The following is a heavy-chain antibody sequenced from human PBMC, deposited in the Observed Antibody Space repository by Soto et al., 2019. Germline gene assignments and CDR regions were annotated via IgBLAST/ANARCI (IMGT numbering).Heavy chain of an antibody. V-gene: IGHV3-21*01. CDR3: ARGGRRDGYSGPRDDAFDI. J-gene: IGHJ3*02. CDR1: GFTFSSYS. CDR2: ISSSSSYI. D-gene: IGHD5-12*01. Sequence: GGSPRLSCAASGFTFSSYSMNWVRQAPGKGLEWVSSISSSSSYIYYADSVKGRFTISRDNAKNSLYLQMNSLRAEDTAVYYCARGGRRDGYSGPRDDAFDIWGQGTMVTVSS.